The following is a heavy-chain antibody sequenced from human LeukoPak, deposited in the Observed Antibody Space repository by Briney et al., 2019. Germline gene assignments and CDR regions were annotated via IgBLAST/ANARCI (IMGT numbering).Heavy chain of an antibody. J-gene: IGHJ1*01. CDR3: IPSAAGLYRTITPEYFQH. Sequence: GGSLRLTCVAAGLSFSNYDMYWVRRAPGQGLEWVAYISASGEILYYAASVKGRFTISRDNANRSVYLRMNSLRVEDTATYYCIPSAAGLYRTITPEYFQHWGQGAPVTVSS. CDR1: GLSFSNYD. V-gene: IGHV3-48*03. CDR2: ISASGEIL. D-gene: IGHD2-2*01.